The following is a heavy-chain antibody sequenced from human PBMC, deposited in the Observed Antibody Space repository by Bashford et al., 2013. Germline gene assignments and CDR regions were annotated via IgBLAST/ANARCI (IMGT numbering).Heavy chain of an antibody. Sequence: VKVSCKASGGTFSSYAISWVRQAPGQGLEWMGRIIPILGIANYAQKFQGRVTITADKSTSTAYMELSSLRSEDTAVYYCARDRSLYRYSSSWREDAFDIWGQGTMVTVSS. CDR2: IIPILGIA. D-gene: IGHD6-13*01. V-gene: IGHV1-69*10. CDR3: ARDRSLYRYSSSWREDAFDI. CDR1: GGTFSSYA. J-gene: IGHJ3*02.